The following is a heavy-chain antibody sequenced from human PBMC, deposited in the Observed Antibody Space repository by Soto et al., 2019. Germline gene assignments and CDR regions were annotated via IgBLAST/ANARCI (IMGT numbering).Heavy chain of an antibody. D-gene: IGHD3-22*01. Sequence: QVQLVQSGGEVKKPGASVKVSCKTSGYTFTGYGISWVRQAPGQGPEWMGWISPYNGNTKYAQSFQGRVTMTTDTSTSTAYMDLRSLRSADTAVYYCARDYHDSSGFSYAGYWGQGTLVNVSS. CDR2: ISPYNGNT. CDR3: ARDYHDSSGFSYAGY. CDR1: GYTFTGYG. J-gene: IGHJ4*02. V-gene: IGHV1-18*01.